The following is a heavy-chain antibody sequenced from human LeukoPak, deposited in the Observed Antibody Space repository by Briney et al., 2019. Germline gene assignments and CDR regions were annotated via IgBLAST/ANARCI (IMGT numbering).Heavy chain of an antibody. D-gene: IGHD4-23*01. CDR3: ARQFGGNSEFDY. V-gene: IGHV5-51*01. Sequence: GEWLKISCKGSGYSFTSYCIVWLLQMAGKSLEWMGIIYPGDADIRYSPSFQGHVTISADKSISPASLQWSSQKASGTAMYYCARQFGGNSEFDYWGPGTLVTVSS. CDR2: IYPGDADI. CDR1: GYSFTSYC. J-gene: IGHJ4*02.